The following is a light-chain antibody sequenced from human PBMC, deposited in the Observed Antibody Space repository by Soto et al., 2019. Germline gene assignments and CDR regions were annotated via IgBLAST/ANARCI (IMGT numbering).Light chain of an antibody. J-gene: IGLJ2*01. CDR3: QSYDSSLSGSVV. Sequence: QSVLTQPPSVSGAPGQRVAISCTGSSSNIGAGYDVHWYQQLPGTAPKLLIYANSNRPSGVPDRFSGSKSGTFASLVITGLQAEDETHYYCQSYDSSLSGSVVFGGGTKLTVL. CDR1: SSNIGAGYD. CDR2: ANS. V-gene: IGLV1-40*01.